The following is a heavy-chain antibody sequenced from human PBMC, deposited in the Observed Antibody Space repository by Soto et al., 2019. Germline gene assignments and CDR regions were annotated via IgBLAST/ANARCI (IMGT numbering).Heavy chain of an antibody. CDR1: GYTFTSYG. CDR2: ISAYNGNT. D-gene: IGHD1-26*01. V-gene: IGHV1-18*01. Sequence: QVQLVQSGAEVKKPGASVKVSCKASGYTFTSYGISWVRQAPGQGLEWMGWISAYNGNTNYAQKLQGRVTMTTDTXTXXAYMELRSLRSDDTAVYYCAREVGATEYYYYGMDVWGQGTTVTVSS. CDR3: AREVGATEYYYYGMDV. J-gene: IGHJ6*02.